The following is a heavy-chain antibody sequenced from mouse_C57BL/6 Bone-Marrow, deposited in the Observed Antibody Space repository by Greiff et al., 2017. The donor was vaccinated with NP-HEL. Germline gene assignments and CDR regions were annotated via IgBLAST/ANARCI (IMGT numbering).Heavy chain of an antibody. D-gene: IGHD4-1*01. CDR2: ISNLAYSI. Sequence: EVHLVESGGGLVQPGGSLKLSCAASGFTFSDYGMAWVRQAPRKGPEWVAFISNLAYSIYYADTVTGRFTISRENAKNTLYLEMSSLRSEDTAMYYCARLTGGYWYFDVWGTGTTVTVSS. J-gene: IGHJ1*03. CDR3: ARLTGGYWYFDV. CDR1: GFTFSDYG. V-gene: IGHV5-15*01.